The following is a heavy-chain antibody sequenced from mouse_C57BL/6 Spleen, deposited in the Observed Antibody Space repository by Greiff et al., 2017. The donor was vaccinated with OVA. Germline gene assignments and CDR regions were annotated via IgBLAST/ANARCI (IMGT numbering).Heavy chain of an antibody. CDR1: GYTFTSYW. V-gene: IGHV1-55*01. CDR3: ARSGTLLRQFAY. Sequence: QVQLQQPGAELVKPGASVKMSCKASGYTFTSYWITWVKQRPGQGLEWIGDIYPGSGSTNYNEKFKSKATLTVDTSSSTAYMQLSSLTSEDSAVYYCARSGTLLRQFAYWGQGTLVTVSA. J-gene: IGHJ3*01. D-gene: IGHD1-2*01. CDR2: IYPGSGST.